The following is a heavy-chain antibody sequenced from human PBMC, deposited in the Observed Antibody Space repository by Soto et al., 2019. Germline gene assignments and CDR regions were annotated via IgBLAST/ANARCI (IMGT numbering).Heavy chain of an antibody. CDR1: GFTFSSHG. V-gene: IGHV3-30*18. CDR3: SKDRDGYSDEYYFDY. Sequence: QVPLVESGGGVVQPGRSLRLSCAASGFTFSSHGMHWVRQAPGKGLEWVAGISYDGNKEYYPDSVKGRFTISRDNPTNTLYLQMNSLRVEDTAVYYYSKDRDGYSDEYYFDYWGQGTLVTVSS. D-gene: IGHD4-4*01. CDR2: ISYDGNKE. J-gene: IGHJ4*02.